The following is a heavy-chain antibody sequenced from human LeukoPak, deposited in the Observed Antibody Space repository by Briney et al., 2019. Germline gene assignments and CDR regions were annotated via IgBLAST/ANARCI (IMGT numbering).Heavy chain of an antibody. J-gene: IGHJ4*02. CDR1: GFTFSSYS. CDR3: ARDEPPYYYDSSGFYYGGPFDS. V-gene: IGHV3-21*04. D-gene: IGHD3-22*01. CDR2: ISSSSSYI. Sequence: GGSLRLSCAASGFTFSSYSMNWVRQAPGKGLEWVSSISSSSSYIYYADSVKGRFTISRDNAKYSMYLRMNSLRAEDTAVYYCARDEPPYYYDSSGFYYGGPFDSWGQGILVTVSS.